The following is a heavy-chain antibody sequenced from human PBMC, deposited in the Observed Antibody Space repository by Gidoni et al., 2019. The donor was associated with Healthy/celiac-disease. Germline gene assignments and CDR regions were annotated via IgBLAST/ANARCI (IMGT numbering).Heavy chain of an antibody. V-gene: IGHV3-66*02. D-gene: IGHD5-18*01. CDR3: ARENTAMGHYYYYGMDV. Sequence: EVQLVESGGGLVQPGGSLRLSCAASGFTVSSNYMSWVRQAPGKGLEWVSVIYSGGSTYYADSVKGRFTISRDNSKNTLYLQMNSLRAEDTAVYYCARENTAMGHYYYYGMDVWGQGTTVTVSS. J-gene: IGHJ6*02. CDR2: IYSGGST. CDR1: GFTVSSNY.